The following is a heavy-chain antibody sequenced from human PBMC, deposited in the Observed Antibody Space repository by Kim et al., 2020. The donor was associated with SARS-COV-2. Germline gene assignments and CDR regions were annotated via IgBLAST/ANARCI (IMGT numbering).Heavy chain of an antibody. D-gene: IGHD2-15*01. V-gene: IGHV4-39*07. CDR1: GGSISSSSYY. CDR3: ARVVISGRGGLLGYFDY. Sequence: SETLSLTCTVSGGSISSSSYYWGWIRQPPGKGLEWIGSIYYSGSTYYNPSLKSRVTISVDTSKNQFSLKLSSVTAADTAVYYCARVVISGRGGLLGYFDYWGQGTLVTVSS. CDR2: IYYSGST. J-gene: IGHJ4*02.